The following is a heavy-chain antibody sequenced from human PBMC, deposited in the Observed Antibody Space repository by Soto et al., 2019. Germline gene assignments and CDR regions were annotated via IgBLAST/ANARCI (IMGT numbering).Heavy chain of an antibody. J-gene: IGHJ4*02. V-gene: IGHV3-33*01. CDR1: GFTFSRFG. Sequence: GGSLRLSCAASGFTFSRFGIHWVRQAPGKGLEWVALIWYDGSNKSSADAVKGRFTISRDSSDSMVFLQLNSLRVEAADMYGYYCARGGHILTGYFCFDYWGQGTLVTVSS. CDR3: ARGGHILTGYFCFDY. D-gene: IGHD3-9*01. CDR2: IWYDGSNK.